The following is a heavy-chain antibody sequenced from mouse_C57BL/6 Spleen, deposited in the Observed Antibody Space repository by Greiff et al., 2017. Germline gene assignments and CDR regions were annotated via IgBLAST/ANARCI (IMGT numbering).Heavy chain of an antibody. CDR1: GYSFTGYF. CDR2: INPYNGDT. D-gene: IGHD2-4*01. V-gene: IGHV1-20*01. J-gene: IGHJ3*01. CDR3: ARFGGDDYDGFAY. Sequence: VQLQQSGPELVKPGDSVKISCKASGYSFTGYFMNWVMQSHGKSLEWIGRINPYNGDTFYNQKFKGKATLTVDKSSRTAHMELRSLTSEDSAVYYCARFGGDDYDGFAYWGQGTLVTVSA.